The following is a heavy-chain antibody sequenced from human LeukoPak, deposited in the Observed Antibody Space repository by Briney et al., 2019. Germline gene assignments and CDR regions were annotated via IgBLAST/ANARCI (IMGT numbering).Heavy chain of an antibody. J-gene: IGHJ5*02. V-gene: IGHV1-46*01. CDR3: ARDSIPSIAARPAWFEP. CDR1: GYTFTSYY. D-gene: IGHD6-6*01. Sequence: ASVKVSCKACGYTFTSYYMHWVRQAPGQRLEWMGIINPSGGSTSYAQKFQGRVTMTRDTSTSTVYMELSSLRSEDTAVYYCARDSIPSIAARPAWFEPWGQGTLVTVSS. CDR2: INPSGGST.